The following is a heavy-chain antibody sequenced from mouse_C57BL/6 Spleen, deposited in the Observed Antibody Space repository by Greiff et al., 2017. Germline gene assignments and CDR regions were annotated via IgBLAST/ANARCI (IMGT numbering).Heavy chain of an antibody. V-gene: IGHV1-82*01. CDR2: IYPGDGDT. D-gene: IGHD2-1*01. CDR1: GYAFSSSW. CDR3: ARTNYGKGGYAMDY. J-gene: IGHJ4*01. Sequence: QVQLQQSGPELVKPGASVKISCKASGYAFSSSWMNWVKQRPGKGLEWIGRIYPGDGDTNYNGKFKGKATLTADKSSSTAYMQLSSLTSEDSAVYFCARTNYGKGGYAMDYWGQGTSVTVSS.